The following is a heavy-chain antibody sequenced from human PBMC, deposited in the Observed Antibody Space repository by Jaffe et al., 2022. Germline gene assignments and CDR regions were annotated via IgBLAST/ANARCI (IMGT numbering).Heavy chain of an antibody. CDR1: GGSISSSSYY. CDR2: IYYSGST. D-gene: IGHD2-15*01. V-gene: IGHV4-39*01. CDR3: ARLRLYCSGGSCYGFEYFQH. J-gene: IGHJ1*01. Sequence: QLQLQESGPGLVKPSETLSLTCTVSGGSISSSSYYWGWIRQPPGKGLEWIGSIYYSGSTYYNPSLKSRVTISVDTSKNQFSLKLSSVTAADTAVYYCARLRLYCSGGSCYGFEYFQHWGQGTLVTVSS.